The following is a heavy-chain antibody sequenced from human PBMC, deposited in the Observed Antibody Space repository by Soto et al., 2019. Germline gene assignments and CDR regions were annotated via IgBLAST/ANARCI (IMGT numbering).Heavy chain of an antibody. CDR2: IYYSGST. CDR1: GGSISSSSYY. V-gene: IGHV4-39*01. J-gene: IGHJ4*02. Sequence: ETLSLTCTVSGGSISSSSYYWGWIRQPPGKGLEWIGSIYYSGSTYYNPSLKSRVTISVDTSKNQFSLKLSSVTAADTAVYYCARQEDSGHVDTAMVYFDYWGQGTLVTVSS. CDR3: ARQEDSGHVDTAMVYFDY. D-gene: IGHD5-18*01.